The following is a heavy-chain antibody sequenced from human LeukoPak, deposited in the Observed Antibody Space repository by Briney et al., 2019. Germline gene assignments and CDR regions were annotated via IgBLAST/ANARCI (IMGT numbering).Heavy chain of an antibody. CDR1: GYSISSGYY. J-gene: IGHJ3*02. Sequence: PSETLSLTCAVSGYSISSGYYWGWIRQPPGKGLEWIGSIYHSGSTYYNPSLKSRVTISVDTSKNQFSLKLSSVTAADTAVYYCARQGPARAFDIWGRGTMVTVSS. CDR2: IYHSGST. CDR3: ARQGPARAFDI. V-gene: IGHV4-38-2*01.